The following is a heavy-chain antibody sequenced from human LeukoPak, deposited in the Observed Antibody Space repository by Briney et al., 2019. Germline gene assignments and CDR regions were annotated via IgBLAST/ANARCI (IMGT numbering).Heavy chain of an antibody. J-gene: IGHJ6*04. CDR2: IYHGGST. V-gene: IGHV4-4*02. Sequence: SGTLSFTCTVSGGSIITNTWWAWVRQPPGKGLEWIGAIYHGGSTNYRPSLKSRVTISVDKSKNQVSLNLTSVTAADTAVYFCAREIYGSGTYYYYNYGMDVWGKGTTVTVSA. D-gene: IGHD3-10*01. CDR1: GGSIITNTW. CDR3: AREIYGSGTYYYYNYGMDV.